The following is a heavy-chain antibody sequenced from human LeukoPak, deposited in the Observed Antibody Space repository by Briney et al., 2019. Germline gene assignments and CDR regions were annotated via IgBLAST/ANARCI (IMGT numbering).Heavy chain of an antibody. J-gene: IGHJ4*02. V-gene: IGHV3-21*01. D-gene: IGHD3-22*01. CDR1: GFTFSSYS. CDR2: ISSGSNYI. Sequence: GALRLSCAVSGFTFSSYSMIWVRQAPGKGLEWVSSISSGSNYIYYADSVKGRFTSSRDNAKNSLYLQMNSLRAEDTAVYYCARTGYDSSGYYTIDYWGQGTLVTLSS. CDR3: ARTGYDSSGYYTIDY.